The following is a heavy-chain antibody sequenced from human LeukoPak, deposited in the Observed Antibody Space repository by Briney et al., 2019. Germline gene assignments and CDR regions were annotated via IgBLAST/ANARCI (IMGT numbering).Heavy chain of an antibody. J-gene: IGHJ4*02. V-gene: IGHV3-23*01. D-gene: IGHD3-16*02. Sequence: GGSLRLSCGVSGITLSNYAVSWVHQAPGKGLEWVAGLSGSAGGTTYADSVKGRFTISRDTSKNTLFLQMDRLRAEDTAVYFCAKRGVVVRVFLVGFHREAYYFDSWGQGAQVTVSS. CDR2: LSGSAGGT. CDR1: GITLSNYA. CDR3: AKRGVVVRVFLVGFHREAYYFDS.